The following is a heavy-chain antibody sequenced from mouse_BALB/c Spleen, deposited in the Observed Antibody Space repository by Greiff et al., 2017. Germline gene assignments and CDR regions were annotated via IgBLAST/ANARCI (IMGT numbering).Heavy chain of an antibody. CDR2: ISSGGST. D-gene: IGHD2-14*01. J-gene: IGHJ3*01. V-gene: IGHV5-6-5*01. CDR1: GFTFSSYA. CDR3: ARGGAYYRYDVAY. Sequence: DVQLVESGGGLVKPGGSLKLSCAASGFTFSSYAMSWVRQTPEKRLEWVASISSGGSTYYPDSVKGRFTISRDNARNILYLQMSSLRSEDTAMYYCARGGAYYRYDVAYWGQGTLVTVSA.